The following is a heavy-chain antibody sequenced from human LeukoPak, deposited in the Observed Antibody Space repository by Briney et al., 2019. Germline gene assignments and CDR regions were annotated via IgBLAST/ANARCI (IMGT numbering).Heavy chain of an antibody. V-gene: IGHV3-23*01. Sequence: GGSLRLSCAASGFTFSSYAMTWFRQAPGKGLEWVSTITGGGGSTYYADSVKSRFTISRDNSKDTLYLLMNSLRAEDTAVYYCAKGVFATPGAPWGQGTLVTVSS. CDR1: GFTFSSYA. D-gene: IGHD6-13*01. CDR3: AKGVFATPGAP. CDR2: ITGGGGST. J-gene: IGHJ5*02.